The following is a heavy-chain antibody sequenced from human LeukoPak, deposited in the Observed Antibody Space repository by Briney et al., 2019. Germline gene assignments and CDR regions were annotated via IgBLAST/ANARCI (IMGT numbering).Heavy chain of an antibody. D-gene: IGHD2-21*02. J-gene: IGHJ4*02. CDR2: ISVSGGST. CDR3: AKERSRGGDCLDY. CDR1: GFTYSSYA. Sequence: GGSLRLSCAASGFTYSSYAMSWVRQAPGKGLEWVSAISVSGGSTYYADSVKGRFTISRDNSKNTLCLQMNSLRAEETAVYYCAKERSRGGDCLDYWGQGTLVTVSS. V-gene: IGHV3-23*01.